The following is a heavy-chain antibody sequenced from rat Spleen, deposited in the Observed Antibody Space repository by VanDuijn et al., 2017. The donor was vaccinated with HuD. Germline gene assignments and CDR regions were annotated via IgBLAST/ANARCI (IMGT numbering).Heavy chain of an antibody. V-gene: IGHV5-25*01. Sequence: EVQLAESGGGLVQPGRSMKLSCTALGFTFSNYYMAWVRQAPTKGLEWVASISNGGGNTYYRDSVKGRFTISRDNAKSTLYLQMDSLRSEDTATYYCTTGDYGYPHYWGQGVMVTVSS. J-gene: IGHJ2*01. CDR1: GFTFSNYY. CDR2: ISNGGGNT. CDR3: TTGDYGYPHY. D-gene: IGHD1-7*01.